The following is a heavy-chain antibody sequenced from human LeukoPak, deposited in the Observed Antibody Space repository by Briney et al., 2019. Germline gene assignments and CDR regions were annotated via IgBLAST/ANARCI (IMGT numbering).Heavy chain of an antibody. D-gene: IGHD3-22*01. CDR2: ISSSGSTI. J-gene: IGHJ4*02. Sequence: TGGSLRLSCAASGFTFSSYEMNWVRQAPGKGLEWVSYISSSGSTIYYADSVKGRFTISRDNAKNSPYLQMNSLRAEDTAVYYCARDYYDSSGYYDYWGQGTLVTVSS. CDR1: GFTFSSYE. CDR3: ARDYYDSSGYYDY. V-gene: IGHV3-48*03.